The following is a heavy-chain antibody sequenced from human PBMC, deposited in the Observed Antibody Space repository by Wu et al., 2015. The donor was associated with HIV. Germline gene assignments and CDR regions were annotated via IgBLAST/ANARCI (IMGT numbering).Heavy chain of an antibody. D-gene: IGHD6-13*01. CDR2: INPYNGDT. Sequence: QVQLVQSGTEVKKPGASVKVSCKASGYTFTRYVMSWLRQAHGQGLEWMGWINPYNGDTNYAQKFQGRVTMTTATSTSTAYMELRSLRSDDTAVYYCAREPLAAAGDYWYFDLWGRGTLVTVSS. V-gene: IGHV1-18*01. J-gene: IGHJ2*01. CDR1: GYTFTRYV. CDR3: AREPLAAAGDYWYFDL.